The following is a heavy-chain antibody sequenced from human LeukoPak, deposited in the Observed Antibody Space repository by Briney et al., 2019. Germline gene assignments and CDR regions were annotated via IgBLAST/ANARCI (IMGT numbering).Heavy chain of an antibody. V-gene: IGHV4-61*01. D-gene: IGHD3-10*01. CDR2: IYYSGST. Sequence: TSETLSLTCTVSGGSISSGSYYWSWIRQPPGKGLEWIGYIYYSGSTNYNPSLKSRVTISVDTSKNQFSLKLSSVTAADTAVYYCARERMVRGVIIDWGQGTLVTVSS. CDR1: GGSISSGSYY. CDR3: ARERMVRGVIID. J-gene: IGHJ4*02.